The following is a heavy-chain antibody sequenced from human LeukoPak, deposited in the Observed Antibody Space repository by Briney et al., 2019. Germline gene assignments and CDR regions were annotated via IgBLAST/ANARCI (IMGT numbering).Heavy chain of an antibody. CDR3: ARDPRGYFDY. Sequence: GGSLRLSCAASGFTFSSYSMNWVRQASGKGLEWVSSISSSSSYIYYADSVKGRFTISRDNAKNSLYLQMNSLRAEDTAVYYCARDPRGYFDYWGQGTLVTVSS. J-gene: IGHJ4*02. D-gene: IGHD5-24*01. CDR2: ISSSSSYI. V-gene: IGHV3-21*01. CDR1: GFTFSSYS.